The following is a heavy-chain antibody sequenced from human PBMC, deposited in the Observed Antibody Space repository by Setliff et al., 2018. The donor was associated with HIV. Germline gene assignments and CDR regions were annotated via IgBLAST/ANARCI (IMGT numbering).Heavy chain of an antibody. CDR1: GGSISSGSYY. J-gene: IGHJ4*02. Sequence: SETLSLTCTVSGGSISSGSYYWSWIRQPAGKGLEWIGRIYTSGSTNYNPSLKSRVTISVDTSKNQFSLKLSSVTAADTAVYYCARELEDTMVRGVIGLGHGYWGQGTLGTVSS. CDR3: ARELEDTMVRGVIGLGHGY. CDR2: IYTSGST. D-gene: IGHD3-10*01. V-gene: IGHV4-61*02.